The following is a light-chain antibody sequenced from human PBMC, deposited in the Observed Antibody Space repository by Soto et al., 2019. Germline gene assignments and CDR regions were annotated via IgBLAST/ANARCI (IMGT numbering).Light chain of an antibody. J-gene: IGLJ1*01. CDR3: SSYTSSSLYV. CDR1: SSDVGGYNY. CDR2: DVS. Sequence: QSALTQHASVSGSPGQSITISCTGTSSDVGGYNYVSWYQQHPGKAPKLMIYDVSNRPSGVSNRFSGYKSGNTASLTISGLQAEDEADYYCSSYTSSSLYVFGTGTKLTVL. V-gene: IGLV2-14*01.